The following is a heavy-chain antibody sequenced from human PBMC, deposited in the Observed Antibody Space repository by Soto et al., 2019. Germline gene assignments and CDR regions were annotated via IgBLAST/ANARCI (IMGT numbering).Heavy chain of an antibody. CDR3: ARGSDPDSSGWSGY. Sequence: PGGSLRLSCAASGFTFSSYAMHWVRQAPGKGLEYVSAISSNGGSTYYANSVKGRFTISRDNSKNTLYLQMGSLRAEDMAVYYCARGSDPDSSGWSGYWGQGTLVTVSS. J-gene: IGHJ4*02. CDR2: ISSNGGST. V-gene: IGHV3-64*01. D-gene: IGHD6-19*01. CDR1: GFTFSSYA.